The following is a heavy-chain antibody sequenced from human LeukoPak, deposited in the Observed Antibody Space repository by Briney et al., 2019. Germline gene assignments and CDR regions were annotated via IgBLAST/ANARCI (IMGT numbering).Heavy chain of an antibody. CDR3: AREDSEVVTIFGVVTAHYYYYGMDV. V-gene: IGHV3-7*03. CDR1: GFTFSSYW. CDR2: IKQDGSEK. Sequence: GGSLRLSCAASGFTFSSYWMSWVRQAPGKGLEWVANIKQDGSEKYYVDSVKGRFTISRDKAKNSLYLQMNSLRAEDTAVYYCAREDSEVVTIFGVVTAHYYYYGMDVWGQGTTVTVSS. J-gene: IGHJ6*02. D-gene: IGHD3-3*01.